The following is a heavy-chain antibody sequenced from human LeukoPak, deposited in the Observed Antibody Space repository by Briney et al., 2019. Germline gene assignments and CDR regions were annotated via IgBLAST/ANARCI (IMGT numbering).Heavy chain of an antibody. CDR3: ASVYKHGMDV. Sequence: ASVKVSCKASGYTFTGYHMHWVRQAPGQGLEWMAIINPSGGSTSHAQKFQGRVTMTRDTSASTVYMELSSLRSEDTAVYYCASVYKHGMDVWGQGTTVTVSS. J-gene: IGHJ6*02. V-gene: IGHV1-46*01. CDR1: GYTFTGYH. CDR2: INPSGGST. D-gene: IGHD5-24*01.